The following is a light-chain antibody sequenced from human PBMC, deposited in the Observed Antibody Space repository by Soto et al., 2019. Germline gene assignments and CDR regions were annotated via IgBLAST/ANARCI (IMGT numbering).Light chain of an antibody. CDR1: QSVSSN. J-gene: IGKJ1*01. V-gene: IGKV3-15*01. CDR2: GAS. Sequence: EIVMTQSPATLSVSPGERATLSCRASQSVSSNLAWYLQKPAQAPRLLIYGASTRATGIPARFSGSGSGTEFTLTISSLQSEDFAVYYCQPYNNWPPTWTFGQGTKVEI. CDR3: QPYNNWPPTWT.